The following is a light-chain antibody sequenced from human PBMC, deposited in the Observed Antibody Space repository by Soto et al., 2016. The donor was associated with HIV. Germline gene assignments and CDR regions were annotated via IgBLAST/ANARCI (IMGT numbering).Light chain of an antibody. J-gene: IGLJ3*02. Sequence: SYELTQPPSVSVASGKTARITCGGNNIGSKSVHWYQQKPGQAPVLVVYDDSDRPSGIPERFSGSNFGNTATLTISRVEAGDEADYHCQVWDSRNDHRVFGGGTKLTVL. CDR1: NIGSKS. V-gene: IGLV3-21*03. CDR2: DDS. CDR3: QVWDSRNDHRV.